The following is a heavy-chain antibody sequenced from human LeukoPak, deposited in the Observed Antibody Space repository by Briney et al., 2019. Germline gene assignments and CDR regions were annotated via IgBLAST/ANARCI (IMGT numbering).Heavy chain of an antibody. V-gene: IGHV3-20*04. CDR2: INWNGGST. CDR1: GFTFSSYS. CDR3: AREGYYYYMDV. J-gene: IGHJ6*03. Sequence: GGSLRLSCAASGFTFSSYSMNWVRQAPEKGLEWVSGINWNGGSTGYADSVKGRFTISRDNAKNSLYLQMNSLRAEDTALYYCAREGYYYYMDVWGKGTTVTVSS.